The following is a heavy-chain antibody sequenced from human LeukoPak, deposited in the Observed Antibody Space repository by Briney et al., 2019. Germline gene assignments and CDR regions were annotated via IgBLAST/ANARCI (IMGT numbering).Heavy chain of an antibody. V-gene: IGHV3-23*01. D-gene: IGHD3-10*01. J-gene: IGHJ4*02. CDR3: AKGKVQGVMRYYFDY. CDR1: GFTFSSYA. Sequence: PGGSLRLSRAASGFTFSSYAMSWVRQAPGKGLEWVSAISGSGGSTYYADSVKGRFTISRDNSKNTLYLQMNSLRGEDTAVYYCAKGKVQGVMRYYFDYWGQGTLVTVSS. CDR2: ISGSGGST.